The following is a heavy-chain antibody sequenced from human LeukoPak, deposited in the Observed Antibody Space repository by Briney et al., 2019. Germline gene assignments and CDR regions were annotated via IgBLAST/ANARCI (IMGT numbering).Heavy chain of an antibody. V-gene: IGHV3-30-3*01. J-gene: IGHJ4*02. Sequence: GRSLRLSCAASGFTFSSYAMHWVRQAPGKGLEWVAVISYDGSNKYYADSVKGRLTISRDNSKNTLYLQMNSLRAEDTAVYYCGRWLVRGYYFDYWGQGTLVTVSS. CDR1: GFTFSSYA. CDR3: GRWLVRGYYFDY. CDR2: ISYDGSNK. D-gene: IGHD6-19*01.